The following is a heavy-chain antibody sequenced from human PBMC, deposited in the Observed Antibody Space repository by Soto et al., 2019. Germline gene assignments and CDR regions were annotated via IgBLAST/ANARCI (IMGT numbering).Heavy chain of an antibody. CDR2: ISGSGGST. CDR1: GFTFSSYA. D-gene: IGHD3-10*01. CDR3: ASRGGLDAFDI. V-gene: IGHV3-23*01. J-gene: IGHJ3*02. Sequence: EVQLLESGGGLVQPGGSLRLSCAASGFTFSSYAMSWVRQAPGKGLEWVSAISGSGGSTYYADSVKGRFTISRDNYKNTLYLQMNRLRAADTAVYYCASRGGLDAFDIWGQGTMVTVSS.